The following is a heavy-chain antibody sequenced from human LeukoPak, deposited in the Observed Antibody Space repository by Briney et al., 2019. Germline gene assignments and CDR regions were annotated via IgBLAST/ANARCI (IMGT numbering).Heavy chain of an antibody. J-gene: IGHJ4*02. CDR2: ISYSSNYI. V-gene: IGHV3-21*01. Sequence: SGGSLRLSCAASEFIFSSYSMNWVRQAPGRGLEWVSSISYSSNYIYYADSVKGRFTISRDNARKSLFLQMSSLRAEDTAVYYCARRFSTENYSALDCWGQGTLVTVSS. D-gene: IGHD1-7*01. CDR3: ARRFSTENYSALDC. CDR1: EFIFSSYS.